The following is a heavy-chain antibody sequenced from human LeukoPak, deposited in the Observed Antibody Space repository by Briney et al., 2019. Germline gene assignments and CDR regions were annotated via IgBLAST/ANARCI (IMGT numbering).Heavy chain of an antibody. CDR1: GFTFSRYW. CDR3: GRGGCYGDY. CDR2: VNPDGSST. Sequence: GGSLRLSCAASGFTFSRYWMHWVRQVPGKGLVWVSRVNPDGSSTTYADSVKGRFTSSRDNAKNTLYLQMNRLRVEDTAVYYCGRGGCYGDYWGQGILVTVSS. V-gene: IGHV3-74*03. D-gene: IGHD3-16*01. J-gene: IGHJ4*02.